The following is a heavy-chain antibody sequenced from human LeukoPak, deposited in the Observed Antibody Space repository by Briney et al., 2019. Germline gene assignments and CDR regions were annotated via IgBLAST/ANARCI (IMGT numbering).Heavy chain of an antibody. CDR3: AKDPLRQLAKNWFDP. V-gene: IGHV3-21*04. D-gene: IGHD6-6*01. CDR2: ISSSSSYI. Sequence: GGSLRLSCAASGFTFSSYSMNWVRQAPGKGLEWVSSISSSSSYIYYADSVKGRFTISRDNSKNTLYLQMNSLRAEDTAVYYCAKDPLRQLAKNWFDPWGQGTLVTVSS. J-gene: IGHJ5*02. CDR1: GFTFSSYS.